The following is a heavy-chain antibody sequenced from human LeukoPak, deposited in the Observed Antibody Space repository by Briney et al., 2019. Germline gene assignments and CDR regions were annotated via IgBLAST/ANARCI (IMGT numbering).Heavy chain of an antibody. D-gene: IGHD2-8*02. CDR3: TNHYWAFGF. Sequence: GGSLRLSCAASGFTFNTYGMSWVRHSPGKGLEWVSAISGSATGYMTNYADSVKGRFTISRDNDKNTLYLQMSSLRVEDTGVYYCTNHYWAFGFWGQGTLVTVSS. CDR1: GFTFNTYG. V-gene: IGHV3-23*01. J-gene: IGHJ4*02. CDR2: ISGSATGYMT.